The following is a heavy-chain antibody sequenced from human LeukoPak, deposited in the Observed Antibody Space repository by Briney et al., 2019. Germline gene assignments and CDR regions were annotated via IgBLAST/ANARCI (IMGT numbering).Heavy chain of an antibody. CDR2: IIPILGIA. J-gene: IGHJ4*02. Sequence: GASVKVSCKASGGTFSSYAISWVRQAPGQGLEWMGRIIPILGIANYAQKFQGRVTITADKSTSTAYMELSSLRSEDTAVYYCAKGISADGHNFERGADYWGQGTQVTVSS. V-gene: IGHV1-69*04. CDR1: GGTFSSYA. D-gene: IGHD3-10*01. CDR3: AKGISADGHNFERGADY.